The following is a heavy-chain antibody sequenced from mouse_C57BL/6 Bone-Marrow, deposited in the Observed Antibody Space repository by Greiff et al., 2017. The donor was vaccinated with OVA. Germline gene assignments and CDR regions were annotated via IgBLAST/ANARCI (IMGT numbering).Heavy chain of an antibody. J-gene: IGHJ1*03. CDR1: GFSLTSYG. V-gene: IGHV2-4*01. CDR2: IWRGGST. D-gene: IGHD1-1*01. CDR3: DKTGFITTVVAALDWYFGV. Sequence: QVQLKESGPGLVQPSQSLSITCTVSGFSLTSYGVHWVRQPPGKGLEWLGVIWRGGSTANNAAFISRLSISKDNSKSQVFFNMNSLQADDTAIYSYDKTGFITTVVAALDWYFGVGGTGTAVTVSS.